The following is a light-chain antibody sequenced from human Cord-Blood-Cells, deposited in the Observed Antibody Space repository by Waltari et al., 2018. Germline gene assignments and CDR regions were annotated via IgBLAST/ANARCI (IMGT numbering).Light chain of an antibody. CDR3: QQYYSTPRT. J-gene: IGKJ1*01. CDR1: QSVLYSSNNQNY. V-gene: IGKV4-1*01. Sequence: DIVMPQSPDSLAVSLGERATINCKSSQSVLYSSNNQNYLAWYQQKPGQPPKLLIYWASTRESGVPDRFRGSGSGTDFTLTISSLQAEDLAVYYCQQYYSTPRTFGQGTKVEIK. CDR2: WAS.